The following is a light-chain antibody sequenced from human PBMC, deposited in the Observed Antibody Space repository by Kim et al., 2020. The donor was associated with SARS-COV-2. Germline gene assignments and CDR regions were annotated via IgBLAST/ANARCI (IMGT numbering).Light chain of an antibody. J-gene: IGLJ2*01. CDR1: NIGSKS. CDR3: QVWDSSSDRR. CDR2: YDS. V-gene: IGLV3-21*04. Sequence: VAPGKTARITCGGNNIGSKSVHWYQQKQGQAPVLVIYYDSDRPSGIPERFSGSNSGNTATLTISRVEAGDEADYYCQVWDSSSDRRVGGGTQLTVL.